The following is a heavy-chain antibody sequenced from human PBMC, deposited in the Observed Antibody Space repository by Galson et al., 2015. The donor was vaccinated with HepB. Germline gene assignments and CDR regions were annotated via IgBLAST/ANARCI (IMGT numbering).Heavy chain of an antibody. V-gene: IGHV1-2*04. D-gene: IGHD4-17*01. CDR2: INPNSGGT. CDR1: GYTFTGYY. CDR3: AREVTTPLFDYYYGMDV. Sequence: SVKVSCKASGYTFTGYYMHWVRQAPGQGLEWMGWINPNSGGTNYAQKFQGWVTMTRDTSISTAYMELSRLRSDDTAVYYCAREVTTPLFDYYYGMDVWGQGTTVTVSS. J-gene: IGHJ6*02.